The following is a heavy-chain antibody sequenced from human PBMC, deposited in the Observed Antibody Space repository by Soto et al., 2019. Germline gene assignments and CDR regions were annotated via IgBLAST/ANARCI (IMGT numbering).Heavy chain of an antibody. CDR2: INHSGST. D-gene: IGHD2-15*01. J-gene: IGHJ4*02. CDR3: ARGRYCSGGSCPDY. CDR1: GGSFSGYY. Sequence: SETLSLTCAVCGGSFSGYYWSWIRQPPGKGLEWIGEINHSGSTNYNPSLKSRVTISVDTSKNQFSLKLSSVTAADTAVNYCARGRYCSGGSCPDYWGQGTLVTVSS. V-gene: IGHV4-34*01.